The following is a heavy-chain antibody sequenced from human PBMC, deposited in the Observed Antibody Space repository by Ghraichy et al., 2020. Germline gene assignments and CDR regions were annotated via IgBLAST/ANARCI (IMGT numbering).Heavy chain of an antibody. D-gene: IGHD5-12*01. Sequence: GGSLRLSCAASAFTFSTYALSWVRQVPGKGLEWVSAISGSGGSTYYADSVKGRFTISRDNSKNTLYLQMNSLRAEDTAVYYCAKDLEASGYDWGAFDIWGQGTMVTVSS. J-gene: IGHJ3*02. CDR1: AFTFSTYA. CDR3: AKDLEASGYDWGAFDI. CDR2: ISGSGGST. V-gene: IGHV3-23*01.